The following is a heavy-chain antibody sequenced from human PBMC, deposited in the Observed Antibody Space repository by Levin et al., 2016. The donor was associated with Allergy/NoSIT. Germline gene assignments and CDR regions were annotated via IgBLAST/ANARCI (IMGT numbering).Heavy chain of an antibody. CDR1: GGTFSSYA. J-gene: IGHJ6*02. V-gene: IGHV1-69*06. Sequence: SVKVSCKASGGTFSSYAISWVRQAPGQGLEWMGGIIPIFGTANYAQKFQGRVTITADKSTSTAYMELSSLRSDDTAVYYCARDSSGWYAYYYGMDVWGQGTTVTVSS. D-gene: IGHD6-19*01. CDR2: IIPIFGTA. CDR3: ARDSSGWYAYYYGMDV.